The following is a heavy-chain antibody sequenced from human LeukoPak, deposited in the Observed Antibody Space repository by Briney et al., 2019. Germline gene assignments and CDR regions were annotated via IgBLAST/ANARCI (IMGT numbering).Heavy chain of an antibody. V-gene: IGHV4-4*07. CDR1: GGSISSYC. CDR2: IYTSGST. Sequence: SETLSLTCTVSGGSISSYCWSWIRQPAGKGLEWIGRIYTSGSTNYNPSLKSRVTMSVDTSKNQFSLKLSSVTAADTAVYYCARGLVVRGDLNNYFDYWGQGTLVTFSS. D-gene: IGHD3-10*01. J-gene: IGHJ4*02. CDR3: ARGLVVRGDLNNYFDY.